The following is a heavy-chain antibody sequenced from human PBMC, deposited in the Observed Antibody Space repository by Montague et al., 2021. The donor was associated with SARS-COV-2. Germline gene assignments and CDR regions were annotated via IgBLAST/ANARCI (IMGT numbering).Heavy chain of an antibody. J-gene: IGHJ4*02. CDR3: ARDRYGHFDY. CDR2: VYYTGST. CDR1: GDPISRAGYF. V-gene: IGHV4-31*03. Sequence: PSLTCSVSGDPISRAGYFWTWIRHHPTEGLEWIGYVYYTGSTDYNPSLKSRVSMSIDTSRNQFSLKMSSVTAADTAVYYCARDRYGHFDYWGQGTLVTVSS. D-gene: IGHD5-18*01.